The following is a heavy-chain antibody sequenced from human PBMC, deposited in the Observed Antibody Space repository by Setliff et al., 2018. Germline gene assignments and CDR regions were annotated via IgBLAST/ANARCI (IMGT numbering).Heavy chain of an antibody. CDR2: INPSGGYT. J-gene: IGHJ4*02. CDR1: GYTFPNNY. Sequence: ASVKVSCKASGYTFPNNYIHWVRQAPGQGLEWLGLINPSGGYTNYAQKFQDRITLTRDTPISTAFLELSRLTSDDTAVYYCARDPRRAGGYWGQGTLVTVSS. D-gene: IGHD3-10*01. CDR3: ARDPRRAGGY. V-gene: IGHV1-2*06.